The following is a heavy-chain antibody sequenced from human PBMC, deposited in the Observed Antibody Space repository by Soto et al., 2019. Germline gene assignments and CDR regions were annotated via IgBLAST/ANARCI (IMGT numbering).Heavy chain of an antibody. V-gene: IGHV4-30-2*01. CDR1: GGSISSGGYS. CDR2: IYHSGST. J-gene: IGHJ6*02. CDR3: ARDRRVTTSWVYYYYGMDV. D-gene: IGHD4-4*01. Sequence: SETLSLTCAVSGGSISSGGYSWSWIRQPPGKGLEWIGSIYHSGSTYYNPSLKSRVTISVDTSKNQFSLKLSSVTAADTAVYYCARDRRVTTSWVYYYYGMDVWGQGTTVTVS.